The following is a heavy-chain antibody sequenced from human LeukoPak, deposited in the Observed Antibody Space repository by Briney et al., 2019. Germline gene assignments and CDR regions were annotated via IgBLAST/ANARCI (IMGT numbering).Heavy chain of an antibody. CDR1: GYSFTSYW. D-gene: IGHD6-19*01. CDR3: ARHSGCSSGWSDWYFDL. V-gene: IGHV5-51*01. Sequence: GESLKISCKGSGYSFTSYWIGWVRQMPGKGLEWMGIIYPGDSDTRYSPSFQGQVTISADKSISTAYLQWSSLKASDTAMYYCARHSGCSSGWSDWYFDLWGRGTLVTVSS. CDR2: IYPGDSDT. J-gene: IGHJ2*01.